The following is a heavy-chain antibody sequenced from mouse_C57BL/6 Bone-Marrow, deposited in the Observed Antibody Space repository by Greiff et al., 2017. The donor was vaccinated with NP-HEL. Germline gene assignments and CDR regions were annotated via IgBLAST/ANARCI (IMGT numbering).Heavy chain of an antibody. Sequence: EVQLVESGAELVRPGSSVKMSCKTSGYTFTSYGINWVKQRPGQGLEWIGYIYIGNGYTEYNEKFKGKATLTSDTSSSTAYMQLSSLTSEDSAIYFCHGSSLYYAMDYWGQGTSVTVSS. V-gene: IGHV1-58*01. CDR3: HGSSLYYAMDY. D-gene: IGHD1-1*01. CDR2: IYIGNGYT. CDR1: GYTFTSYG. J-gene: IGHJ4*01.